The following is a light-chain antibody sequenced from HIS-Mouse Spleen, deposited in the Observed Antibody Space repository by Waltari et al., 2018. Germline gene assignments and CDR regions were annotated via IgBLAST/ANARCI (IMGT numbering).Light chain of an antibody. CDR3: QSADSSGTYV. CDR2: KDS. J-gene: IGLJ2*01. V-gene: IGLV3-25*03. Sequence: SYELTQPPSVSVSPGQTARITCSGDALLKQYAHWYQQKPGQAPVLVIYKDSERPSGIPERFSGSSSGTTVTLTISGVQAEDEADYYCQSADSSGTYVFGGGTKLTVL. CDR1: ALLKQY.